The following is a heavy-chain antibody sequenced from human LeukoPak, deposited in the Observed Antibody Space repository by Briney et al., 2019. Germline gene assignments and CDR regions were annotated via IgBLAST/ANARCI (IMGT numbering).Heavy chain of an antibody. J-gene: IGHJ4*02. Sequence: GGSLRLSCAASGFTFSSYGMHWVRQAPGKGLEWVAVISYDGSNKYYADSVKGRFTISRDNSKNTLYLQMNSLRAEDTAIYYCVKGIANWGQGTLVTVSS. CDR3: VKGIAN. CDR1: GFTFSSYG. V-gene: IGHV3-30*18. CDR2: ISYDGSNK. D-gene: IGHD2/OR15-2a*01.